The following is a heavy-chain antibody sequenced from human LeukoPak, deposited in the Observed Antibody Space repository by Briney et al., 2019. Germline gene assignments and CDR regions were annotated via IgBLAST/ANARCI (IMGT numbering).Heavy chain of an antibody. J-gene: IGHJ4*02. D-gene: IGHD3-22*01. Sequence: RGSLRLSCAASGFTFSSYWMSWVRQAPGKGLEWVANIKQDGSEKYYVDSVKGRFTISRDNAKNSLYLQMNSLRAEDTAVYYCARDPFSWDSSGYTPNDYWGQGTLVTVSS. CDR1: GFTFSSYW. CDR2: IKQDGSEK. CDR3: ARDPFSWDSSGYTPNDY. V-gene: IGHV3-7*01.